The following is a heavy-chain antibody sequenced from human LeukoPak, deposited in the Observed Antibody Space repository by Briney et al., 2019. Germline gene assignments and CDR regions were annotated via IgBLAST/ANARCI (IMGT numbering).Heavy chain of an antibody. CDR3: ERDYYYYYMDV. CDR2: IYDSGST. J-gene: IGHJ6*03. Sequence: SETLSLTCTVSGGSISSSSYYWSWIRQPPGKGLEWIGSIYDSGSTYYNPSLKSRVTISVDTSKNQFSLKVSSVTAADTAVYYYERDYYYYYMDVWDKGTTVTVSS. V-gene: IGHV4-39*07. CDR1: GGSISSSSYY.